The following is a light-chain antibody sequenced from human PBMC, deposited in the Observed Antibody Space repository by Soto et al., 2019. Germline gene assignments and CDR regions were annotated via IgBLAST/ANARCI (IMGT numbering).Light chain of an antibody. J-gene: IGKJ5*01. CDR3: QQYNNWPIT. V-gene: IGKV3-15*01. Sequence: EIVMTQSPATLSVSPGERATLSCRASQSVSSNLAWYQQHPGQAPRLLIYGASTRATGIPARFSGSGSGTEFTLTISSLQSEDFAVYYCQQYNNWPITFGQGTRLEIK. CDR1: QSVSSN. CDR2: GAS.